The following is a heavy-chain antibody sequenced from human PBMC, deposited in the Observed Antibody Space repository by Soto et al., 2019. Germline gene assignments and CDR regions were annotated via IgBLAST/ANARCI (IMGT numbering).Heavy chain of an antibody. CDR1: GYTFTSYA. J-gene: IGHJ5*02. V-gene: IGHV1-3*01. Sequence: ASVKVSCKASGYTFTSYAMHWVRQAPGQRLEWMGWINAGNGNTKYSQKFQSRVTITRDTSASTAYMELSSLRSEDTAVYYCAREKVRNCSGGSCYSNWFDPWGQGTLVTVSS. D-gene: IGHD2-15*01. CDR2: INAGNGNT. CDR3: AREKVRNCSGGSCYSNWFDP.